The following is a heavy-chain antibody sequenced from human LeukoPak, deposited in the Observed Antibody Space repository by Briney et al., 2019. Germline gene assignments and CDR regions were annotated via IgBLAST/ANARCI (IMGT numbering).Heavy chain of an antibody. CDR1: GYTFTNYV. CDR3: ARHERDFDY. J-gene: IGHJ4*02. V-gene: IGHV1-3*01. D-gene: IGHD1-1*01. Sequence: ASVKVSCKASGYTFTNYVVHWVRQAPGQRLEWMGWINAGSGNTKYSQKFQGRVTITRDTSANTAYMELSSLRSEDTAVYYCARHERDFDYWGQGTLVTVSS. CDR2: INAGSGNT.